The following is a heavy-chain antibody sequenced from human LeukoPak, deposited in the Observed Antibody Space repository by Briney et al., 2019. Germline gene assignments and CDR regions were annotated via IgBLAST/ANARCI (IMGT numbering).Heavy chain of an antibody. D-gene: IGHD3-10*01. V-gene: IGHV3-23*01. J-gene: IGHJ5*02. Sequence: GGSLRLSCAASGFTFSSYAMSWVGQAPGKGLEWVSAISGSGGSTYYADSVKGRFTISRDNSKNTLYLQMNSLRAEDTAVYYCAKGRGSGSYYIRWFDPWGQGTLVTVSS. CDR2: ISGSGGST. CDR3: AKGRGSGSYYIRWFDP. CDR1: GFTFSSYA.